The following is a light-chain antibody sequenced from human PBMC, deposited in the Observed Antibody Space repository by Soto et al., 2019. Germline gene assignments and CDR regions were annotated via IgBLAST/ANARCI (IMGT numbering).Light chain of an antibody. J-gene: IGKJ1*01. CDR1: QCISSW. CDR3: QQYYTFPWT. V-gene: IGKV1-5*03. Sequence: DIQMTQSRSTLSASVGDRVTITCRASQCISSWLAWYQQRPGKAPKLLIYKASNVESGVPSRFSGSGSGTEVTLTISSLHPDDFATYYCQQYYTFPWTFGPGTKVEIK. CDR2: KAS.